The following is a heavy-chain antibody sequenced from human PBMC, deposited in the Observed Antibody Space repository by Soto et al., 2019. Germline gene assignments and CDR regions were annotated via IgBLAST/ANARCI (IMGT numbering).Heavy chain of an antibody. Sequence: QVQLVQSGAEVWKPGSSVKVSCQTSGGTFNNFAFTWVRQAPGQGLEWLGGIMPVFDTTNYAASFQGRITITADDLRNTVYMEMKTLRFDDTAVYYCATATISPVSATFHHYGMDVWGQGTTVTVSS. V-gene: IGHV1-69*01. D-gene: IGHD6-25*01. J-gene: IGHJ6*02. CDR1: GGTFNNFA. CDR3: ATATISPVSATFHHYGMDV. CDR2: IMPVFDTT.